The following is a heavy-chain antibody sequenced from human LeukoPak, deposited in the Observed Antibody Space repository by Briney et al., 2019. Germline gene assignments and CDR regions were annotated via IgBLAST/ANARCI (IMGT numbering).Heavy chain of an antibody. V-gene: IGHV1-18*01. CDR1: GYTFISYG. J-gene: IGHJ4*02. CDR3: ARDYSNGWYGDFDY. D-gene: IGHD6-19*01. CDR2: ISAYNGHT. Sequence: ASVKVSCKASGYTFISYGISWVRQAPGQGLEWMGWISAYNGHTNYAQKLQGRVSMTPDTSTSTAYMELRSLRSDDTAIYYCARDYSNGWYGDFDYWGQGTLVTVSS.